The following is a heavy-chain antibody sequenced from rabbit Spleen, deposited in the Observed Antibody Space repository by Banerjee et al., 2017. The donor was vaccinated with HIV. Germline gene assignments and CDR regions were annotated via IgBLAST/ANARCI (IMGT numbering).Heavy chain of an antibody. Sequence: QSLEESGGDLVKPEGSLTLTCTASGIDFSTYGITWVRQAPGKGLQYIGLISTVGSAYYSSWASGRFTISKTSSTTVTLQMTSLTAADTATYFCARGSATMTMVITGYYLTLWGPGTLVTVS. J-gene: IGHJ6*01. CDR1: GIDFSTYG. CDR3: ARGSATMTMVITGYYLTL. CDR2: ISTVGSA. V-gene: IGHV1S44*01. D-gene: IGHD2-1*01.